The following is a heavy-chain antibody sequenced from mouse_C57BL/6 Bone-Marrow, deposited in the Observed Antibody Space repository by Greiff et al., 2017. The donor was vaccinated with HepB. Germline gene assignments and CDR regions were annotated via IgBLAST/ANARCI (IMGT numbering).Heavy chain of an antibody. CDR2: IDPSDSET. CDR1: GYTFTSYW. V-gene: IGHV1-52*01. CDR3: ARSGYPGYFDD. J-gene: IGHJ1*03. D-gene: IGHD3-1*01. Sequence: QVQLQQPGAELVRPGSSVKLSCKASGYTFTSYWMHWVKQRPIQGLEWIGNIDPSDSETYYNQKFKDKATLTVDKSSSTAYMQLSSLTSEDSAVYYCARSGYPGYFDDWGTGTTVTVAS.